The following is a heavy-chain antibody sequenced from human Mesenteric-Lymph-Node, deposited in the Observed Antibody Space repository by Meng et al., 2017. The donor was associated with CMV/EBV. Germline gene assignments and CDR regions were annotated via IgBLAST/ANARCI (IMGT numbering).Heavy chain of an antibody. V-gene: IGHV4-34*01. CDR2: INHSGST. D-gene: IGHD4-23*01. J-gene: IGHJ4*02. CDR3: ARHQRWLKSEGGFNY. CDR1: GGFVSGYY. Sequence: GQREEWGAGLLKPSETLSLTCAVYGGFVSGYYWSWIRQPPGKGLEWIGEINHSGSTNYNPSLKSRVTISVDTSKNQFSLKLSSVTAADTAVYYCARHQRWLKSEGGFNYWGQGTLVTVSS.